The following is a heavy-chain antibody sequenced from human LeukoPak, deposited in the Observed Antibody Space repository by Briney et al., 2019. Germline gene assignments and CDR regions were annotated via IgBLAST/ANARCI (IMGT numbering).Heavy chain of an antibody. CDR2: ISYDGSNK. CDR1: GFTFSSYA. D-gene: IGHD2-15*01. CDR3: AKHGLPLVVISAPLDY. J-gene: IGHJ4*02. Sequence: GRSLRLSCAASGFTFSSYAMHWVRQAPGKGLEWVAVISYDGSNKYYADSVKGRFTISRDNSKNTLYLQMNSLRAEDTAVYYCAKHGLPLVVISAPLDYWGQGTLVTVAS. V-gene: IGHV3-30*04.